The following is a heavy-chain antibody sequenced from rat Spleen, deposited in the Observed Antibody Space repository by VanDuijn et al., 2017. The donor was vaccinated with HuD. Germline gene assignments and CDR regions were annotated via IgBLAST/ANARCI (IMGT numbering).Heavy chain of an antibody. J-gene: IGHJ1*01. V-gene: IGHV5-7*01. D-gene: IGHD3-8*01. CDR2: ISYDGSST. CDR1: GFTFSDYY. CDR3: ARHGTPRDWYFDF. Sequence: EVQLVESDGGLVQPGRSLKLSCAASGFTFSDYYMAWVRQAPTKGLEWVATISYDGSSTYYRDSVKGRFTISRDNAKSTLYLQMDSLRSEDTATYYCARHGTPRDWYFDFWGPGTMVTVSS.